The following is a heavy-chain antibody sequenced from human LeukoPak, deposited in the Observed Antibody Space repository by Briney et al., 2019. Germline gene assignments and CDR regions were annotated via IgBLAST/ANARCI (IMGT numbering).Heavy chain of an antibody. Sequence: PGGSLRLSCAASGVTFSSYAMSWVRQAPGKGLEWVSAISGSGGSTYYADSVKGRFTISRDNFKNTLYLQMSSLRAEDTAVFFQAEDGIRDCSGGRCYSDYWGQGTLVTVSS. CDR2: ISGSGGST. D-gene: IGHD2-15*01. V-gene: IGHV3-23*01. CDR1: GVTFSSYA. CDR3: AEDGIRDCSGGRCYSDY. J-gene: IGHJ4*02.